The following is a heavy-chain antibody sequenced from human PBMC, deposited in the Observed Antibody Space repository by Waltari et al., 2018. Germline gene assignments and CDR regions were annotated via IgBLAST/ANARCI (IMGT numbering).Heavy chain of an antibody. Sequence: QVQLQESGPGLVRPSETLSPPCTVSGASVSDYDWNWLRLPPGKGLGWIGTIYDSGATYYNPSLKSRLTMLMDTSKNQFSLILESVTAADRGLYYCTRGLFGRSWTPYYWGQGTLVTVSS. D-gene: IGHD3-10*01. CDR3: TRGLFGRSWTPYY. V-gene: IGHV4-59*02. J-gene: IGHJ4*02. CDR2: IYDSGAT. CDR1: GASVSDYD.